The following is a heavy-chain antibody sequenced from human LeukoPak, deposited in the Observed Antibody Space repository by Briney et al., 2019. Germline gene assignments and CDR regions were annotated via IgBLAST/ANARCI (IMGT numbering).Heavy chain of an antibody. CDR3: ARDPGYSYGYDY. Sequence: GGSLRLSCAGSGFTVTDNYMSWVRQAPGKGLEWVSVIYSGGSTYYADSVKGRFTISRDNSKNTLYLQMNSLRAEDTAVYYCARDPGYSYGYDYWGQGTLVTVSS. D-gene: IGHD5-18*01. J-gene: IGHJ4*02. V-gene: IGHV3-53*01. CDR1: GFTVTDNY. CDR2: IYSGGST.